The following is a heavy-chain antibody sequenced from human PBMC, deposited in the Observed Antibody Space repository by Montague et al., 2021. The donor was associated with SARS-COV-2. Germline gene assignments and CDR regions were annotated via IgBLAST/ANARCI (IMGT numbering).Heavy chain of an antibody. CDR3: ARGRVGTAVMLVVFTGAAHYFDS. J-gene: IGHJ4*01. V-gene: IGHV4-34*01. CDR1: GGSFSDYY. Sequence: SETLSLTCAVYGGSFSDYYWTWIRQSPGKGLEWLGVVNHSGRINYNPSLKSRITISVDTSKNQFFLRLRSVTAADTAVYYCARGRVGTAVMLVVFTGAAHYFDSWGQGTLVSVSS. CDR2: VNHSGRI. D-gene: IGHD3-22*01.